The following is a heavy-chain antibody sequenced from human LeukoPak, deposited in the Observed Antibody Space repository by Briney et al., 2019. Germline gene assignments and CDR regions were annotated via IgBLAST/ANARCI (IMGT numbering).Heavy chain of an antibody. CDR2: ISWNSASV. CDR3: AKDYGYSSSWYDY. CDR1: GFTFDDYG. D-gene: IGHD6-13*01. J-gene: IGHJ4*02. Sequence: PGRSLRLSCEASGFTFDDYGMHWVRHAPGEGLEWVSTISWNSASVGYVDSVKGRFTISRDNAKKTLYLQMNSLRPEDTAPYYCAKDYGYSSSWYDYWGQGTLVTVSS. V-gene: IGHV3-9*01.